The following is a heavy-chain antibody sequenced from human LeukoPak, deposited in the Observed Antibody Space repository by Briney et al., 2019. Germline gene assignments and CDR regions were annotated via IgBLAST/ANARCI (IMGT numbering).Heavy chain of an antibody. CDR3: AREQPLGYGSGSYYIFDP. Sequence: GGSLRLSCAASGFTFDDYGMSWVRHAPGKGLEWVSGINWNGGSTGYADSVKGRFTISRDNAKNSLYLQMNSLRAEDTALYHCAREQPLGYGSGSYYIFDPWGQGTLVTVSS. CDR2: INWNGGST. CDR1: GFTFDDYG. D-gene: IGHD3-10*01. J-gene: IGHJ5*02. V-gene: IGHV3-20*01.